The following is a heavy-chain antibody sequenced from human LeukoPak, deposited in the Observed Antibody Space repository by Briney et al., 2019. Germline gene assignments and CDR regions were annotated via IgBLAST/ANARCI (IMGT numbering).Heavy chain of an antibody. CDR1: GFTFSSYP. D-gene: IGHD4-11*01. CDR2: ISNNGGRT. V-gene: IGHV3-64*01. J-gene: IGHJ3*02. CDR3: AREDYSAYAFDI. Sequence: GGSLRLSCAASGFTFSSYPMHWVRQARGGGVEYLATISNNGGRTYYANSVKGRFTISRDNSKNTLYLQMGGLRAEDMAVYYCAREDYSAYAFDIWGQGTMVTVSS.